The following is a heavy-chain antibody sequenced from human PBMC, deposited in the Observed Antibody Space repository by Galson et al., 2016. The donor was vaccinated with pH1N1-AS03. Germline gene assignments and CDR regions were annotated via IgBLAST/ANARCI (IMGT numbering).Heavy chain of an antibody. V-gene: IGHV3-33*03. CDR2: IWYEGSVK. J-gene: IGHJ4*02. D-gene: IGHD3-10*01. Sequence: SLRLSCATSGFIFKDFGMHWVRETSGKRLEWVAGIWYEGSVKEYADSVKGRFTISRDNSRNTLFLQMEGLRAEDTGVYYCAKDPGYYASKDPIDKWGQGTLVTVSS. CDR1: GFIFKDFG. CDR3: AKDPGYYASKDPIDK.